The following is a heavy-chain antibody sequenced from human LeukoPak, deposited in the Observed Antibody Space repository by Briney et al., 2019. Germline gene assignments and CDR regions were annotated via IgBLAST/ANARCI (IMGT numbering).Heavy chain of an antibody. J-gene: IGHJ6*02. D-gene: IGHD2-21*01. Sequence: GGSLRLSCAASGFTFSSYWMNWVRQAPGKGLEWVANIKQEGTEKYYVDSVKGRFIISRDNAKNSLYLRMNSLRAEDTAVYYCAREKVITSGMDVWGQGTTVTVSS. CDR1: GFTFSSYW. CDR3: AREKVITSGMDV. CDR2: IKQEGTEK. V-gene: IGHV3-7*05.